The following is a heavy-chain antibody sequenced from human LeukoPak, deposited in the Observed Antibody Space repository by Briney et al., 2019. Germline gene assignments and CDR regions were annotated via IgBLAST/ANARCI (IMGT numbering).Heavy chain of an antibody. D-gene: IGHD2-2*01. CDR3: ARGTGGYQLLLYY. J-gene: IGHJ4*02. CDR2: INHSGST. V-gene: IGHV4-34*01. CDR1: GGAFSGYY. Sequence: SETLSLTCAVYGGAFSGYYWSWIRQPPGKGLEWIGEINHSGSTDYNPSLKSRVTISVDTSKNQFSLKLSSVTAADTAVYYCARGTGGYQLLLYYWGQGTLVTVSS.